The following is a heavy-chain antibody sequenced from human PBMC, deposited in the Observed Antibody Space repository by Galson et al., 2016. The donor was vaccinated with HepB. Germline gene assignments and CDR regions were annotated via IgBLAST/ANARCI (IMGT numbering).Heavy chain of an antibody. V-gene: IGHV3-30*04. Sequence: LRLSCAVSGFTFSNYTMHWVRQAPGRGLEWVAVISHEGSYKYYADPVKGRFTISRDKSKNTLYLQMNSLRAEDTAVYYCAKVRRFAEWSGMDVWGQGTTVTVSS. J-gene: IGHJ6*02. CDR3: AKVRRFAEWSGMDV. D-gene: IGHD3-3*01. CDR2: ISHEGSYK. CDR1: GFTFSNYT.